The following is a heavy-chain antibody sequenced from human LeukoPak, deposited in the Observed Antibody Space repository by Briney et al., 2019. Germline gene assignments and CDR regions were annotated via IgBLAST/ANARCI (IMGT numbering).Heavy chain of an antibody. J-gene: IGHJ5*02. CDR2: ISGSGGST. D-gene: IGHD3-3*01. CDR3: AKVPYYDFWSGYYRHWFDP. CDR1: GFTFSSYA. Sequence: PGGSLRLSCAASGFTFSSYAISWVRQAPGKGLEWVSAISGSGGSTYYADSVKGRFTISRDNSKNTLYLQMNSLRAEDTAVYYCAKVPYYDFWSGYYRHWFDPWGQGTLVTVSS. V-gene: IGHV3-23*01.